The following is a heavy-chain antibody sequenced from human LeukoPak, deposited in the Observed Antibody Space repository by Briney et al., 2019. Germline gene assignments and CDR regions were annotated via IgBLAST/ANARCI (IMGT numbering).Heavy chain of an antibody. Sequence: TGGSLRLSCAASGFTFSSYSMNWVCQAPGKGLEWVSYISSSSSTIYYADSVKGRFTISRDNAKNSLYLQMNSLRAEDTAVYYCASSGTVIVVGHFDYWGQGTLVTVSS. CDR1: GFTFSSYS. V-gene: IGHV3-48*01. CDR2: ISSSSSTI. J-gene: IGHJ4*02. D-gene: IGHD3-22*01. CDR3: ASSGTVIVVGHFDY.